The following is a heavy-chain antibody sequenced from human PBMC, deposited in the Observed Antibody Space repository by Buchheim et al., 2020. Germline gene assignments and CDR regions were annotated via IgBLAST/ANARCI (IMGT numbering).Heavy chain of an antibody. V-gene: IGHV3-11*05. CDR1: GFSFSDYY. J-gene: IGHJ6*03. CDR3: ARANLDIMLFGEVIGASSVWGRGYHMDV. Sequence: QVQLVESGGGVVQPGRSLRLSCAASGFSFSDYYMSWVRQAPGKGLEWVSYINSSSSYTNYADSVTGRFTISRDNAKKSLSLQMNGLGAEDTAVYYCARANLDIMLFGEVIGASSVWGRGYHMDVWGKGTT. CDR2: INSSSSYT. D-gene: IGHD3-3*01.